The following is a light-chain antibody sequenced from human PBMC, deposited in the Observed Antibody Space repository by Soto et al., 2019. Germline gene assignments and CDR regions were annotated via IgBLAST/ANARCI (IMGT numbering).Light chain of an antibody. J-gene: IGLJ1*01. CDR1: SSDVGSYNL. V-gene: IGLV2-23*02. CDR2: EVS. CDR3: CSYAGSSTFV. Sequence: QSALTQPASVSGSPGQSITISCTGTSSDVGSYNLVSWYQQHPGKAPKLMIYEVSKRPSGVSNRFSGSKSGNTASLTISGLQAEDEADYYCCSYAGSSTFVVGPGTKLTVL.